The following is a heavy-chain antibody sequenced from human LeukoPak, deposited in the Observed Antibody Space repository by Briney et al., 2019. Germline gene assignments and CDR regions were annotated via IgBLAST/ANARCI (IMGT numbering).Heavy chain of an antibody. CDR3: ARDRGEYKGVIAARLYYYYYYMDV. J-gene: IGHJ6*03. D-gene: IGHD6-6*01. Sequence: PGGSLRLSCAASRFTFSSYAMHWVRQAPGKGLEWVAVISYDGSNKYYADSVKGRFTISRDNSKNTLYLQMNSLRAEDTAVYYCARDRGEYKGVIAARLYYYYYYMDVWGKGTTVTVSS. V-gene: IGHV3-30-3*01. CDR2: ISYDGSNK. CDR1: RFTFSSYA.